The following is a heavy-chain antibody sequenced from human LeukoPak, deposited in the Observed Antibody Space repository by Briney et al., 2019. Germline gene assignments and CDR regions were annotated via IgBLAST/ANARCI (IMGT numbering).Heavy chain of an antibody. J-gene: IGHJ1*01. D-gene: IGHD4-17*01. Sequence: SGGSLRLSCAASGFTFSSYWMSWVRQAPGKGLEWVANIKQDGSEKYYVESVKGRFTISRDNAENSLYLQMNSLRAEDTAVYYCATCYNDDYGYFQHWGQGTMVTVCS. CDR2: IKQDGSEK. CDR1: GFTFSSYW. CDR3: ATCYNDDYGYFQH. V-gene: IGHV3-7*01.